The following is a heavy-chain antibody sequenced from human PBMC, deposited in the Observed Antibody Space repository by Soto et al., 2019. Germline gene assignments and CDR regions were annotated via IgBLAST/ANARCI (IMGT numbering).Heavy chain of an antibody. CDR3: ARFKQQLPGRDWYFDL. CDR1: GGTFSSYA. D-gene: IGHD6-13*01. Sequence: QVQLVQSGAEVKKPGSSVKVSCKASGGTFSSYAISWVRQAPRQGLEWMGGIIPIFGTANYAQKFQGRVTITADESTSTAYMELSSLRSEDTAVYYCARFKQQLPGRDWYFDLWGRGTLVTVSS. CDR2: IIPIFGTA. J-gene: IGHJ2*01. V-gene: IGHV1-69*01.